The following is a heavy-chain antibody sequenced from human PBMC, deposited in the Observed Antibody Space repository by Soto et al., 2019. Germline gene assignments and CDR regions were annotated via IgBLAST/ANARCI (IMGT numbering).Heavy chain of an antibody. CDR1: GFTFSSQW. CDR2: INNDGTST. V-gene: IGHV3-74*01. J-gene: IGHJ4*02. D-gene: IGHD5-18*01. Sequence: EVQLVESGGGLVQPGGSLRLSCAASGFTFSSQWLHWVRQAPGKGLVWISRINNDGTSTNYADSVKGRFTVSRDNAKKTMSLQMYSLRAEDTAVYYCASMRGGYTYGLDYWGQGTPVTVSS. CDR3: ASMRGGYTYGLDY.